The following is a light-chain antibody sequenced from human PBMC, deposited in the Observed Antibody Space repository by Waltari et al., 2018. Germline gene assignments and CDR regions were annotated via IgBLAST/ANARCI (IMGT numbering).Light chain of an antibody. V-gene: IGLV1-44*01. CDR1: SYDIGSNT. Sequence: QSVLTQPPSASGTPGQRVTISCSGSSYDIGSNTVNWYQQLPGTAPHLLIYSNNQRPPRVRYRVAGSKAGTYGSLDIRGLQSEDEADYYGAAWAGGLNALFGGGTKLTVL. J-gene: IGLJ2*01. CDR3: AAWAGGLNAL. CDR2: SNN.